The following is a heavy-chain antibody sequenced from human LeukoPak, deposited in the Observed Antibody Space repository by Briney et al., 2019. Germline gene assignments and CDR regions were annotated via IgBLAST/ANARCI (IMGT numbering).Heavy chain of an antibody. CDR1: GYIFPNYG. J-gene: IGHJ4*02. V-gene: IGHV1-18*01. CDR3: ARDPGVGPLND. CDR2: MSVYSGSA. Sequence: GASVKVSCKASGYIFPNYGIAWVRQAPGQGLEWMGWMSVYSGSAKYAPRLHGRVTMTADTSTNTAYMELRSLRSDDTGVYFCARDPGVGPLNDWGQGTLVIVSS.